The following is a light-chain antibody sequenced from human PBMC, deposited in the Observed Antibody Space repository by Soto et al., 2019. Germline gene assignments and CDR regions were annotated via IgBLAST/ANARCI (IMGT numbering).Light chain of an antibody. J-gene: IGKJ1*01. Sequence: DIQMTQSPSTLSASVGDRVTITCRASQSISSWLAWYQQKPGKAPKLLIYKASSLESGDPSRFSVSGSGTEFTLTISSLQPDDFASYYCQQYNSYWTFGQGTKVEIK. CDR2: KAS. V-gene: IGKV1-5*03. CDR3: QQYNSYWT. CDR1: QSISSW.